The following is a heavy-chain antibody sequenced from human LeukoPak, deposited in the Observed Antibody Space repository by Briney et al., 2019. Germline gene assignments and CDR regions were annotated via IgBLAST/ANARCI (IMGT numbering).Heavy chain of an antibody. CDR1: GLAFSTFG. V-gene: IGHV3-30*18. D-gene: IGHD2-2*01. CDR2: ISYDGRKT. J-gene: IGHJ4*02. CDR3: AKDRLVVAPAAMTSNFDY. Sequence: GFLRLSCAASGLAFSTFGMHWVRRAPGKGLGGGAVISYDGRKTYYTDSVKGRFTISRDNSKNTLYLQMNSLKTEDTAVYYCAKDRLVVAPAAMTSNFDYWGQGTLVTVSS.